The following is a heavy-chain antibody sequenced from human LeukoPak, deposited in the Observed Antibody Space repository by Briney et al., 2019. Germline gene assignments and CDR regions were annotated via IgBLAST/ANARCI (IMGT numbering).Heavy chain of an antibody. V-gene: IGHV3-30*02. CDR3: AKDSGLVYYYMDV. J-gene: IGHJ6*03. CDR2: IRYDGSNK. Sequence: GGSLRLSCAASGFTFSSYGMHWVCQAPGKGLEWVAFIRYDGSNKYYADSVKGRFTISRDNSKDTLYLQMNSLRAEDTAVYYCAKDSGLVYYYMDVWGKGTTVTVSS. CDR1: GFTFSSYG. D-gene: IGHD3-10*01.